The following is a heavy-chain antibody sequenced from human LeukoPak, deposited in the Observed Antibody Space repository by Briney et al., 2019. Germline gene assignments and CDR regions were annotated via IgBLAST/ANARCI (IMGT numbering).Heavy chain of an antibody. V-gene: IGHV3-21*01. CDR1: GFTFSSYS. CDR3: ARVLPSHYYDTSGCSDY. D-gene: IGHD3-22*01. CDR2: ISSSSSYI. Sequence: GSLRLSCAASGFTFSSYSMNWVRQAPGKGLEWVSSISSSSSYIYYVDPVKGRFTISRDNANNSLYLQMNSLRVDDTAVYYCARVLPSHYYDTSGCSDYWGQGTLVTVSS. J-gene: IGHJ4*02.